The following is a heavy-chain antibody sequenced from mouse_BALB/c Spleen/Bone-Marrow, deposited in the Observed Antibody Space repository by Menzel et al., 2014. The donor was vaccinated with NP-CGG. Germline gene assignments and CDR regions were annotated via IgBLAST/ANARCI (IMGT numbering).Heavy chain of an antibody. Sequence: VKLQESGAELGMPGASVKMSCKASGYTFTDNWIYWVKQRPGQGLEWIGAIDTSDSYTNYNQKFMGKASLTVDASSSTAYMRVSSLTSDDSAVYYCARGGHDFSLDYWGQGTSVTVSS. CDR2: IDTSDSYT. CDR1: GYTFTDNW. V-gene: IGHV1-69*01. J-gene: IGHJ4*01. D-gene: IGHD2-4*01. CDR3: ARGGHDFSLDY.